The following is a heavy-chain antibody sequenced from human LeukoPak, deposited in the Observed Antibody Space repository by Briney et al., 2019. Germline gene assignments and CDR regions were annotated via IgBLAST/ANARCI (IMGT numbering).Heavy chain of an antibody. CDR2: ISSVTTTI. Sequence: PGGSLRLSCAASGFTLSSYSMNWVRQAPGKGLEWISYISSVTTTIYYADSVRGRFTISRDNSKNTLYLQMNSLRADDTAVYYCAKCSTSAYTTGWCNWIDPWGQGTLVTVSS. D-gene: IGHD6-19*01. CDR3: AKCSTSAYTTGWCNWIDP. J-gene: IGHJ5*02. CDR1: GFTLSSYS. V-gene: IGHV3-48*01.